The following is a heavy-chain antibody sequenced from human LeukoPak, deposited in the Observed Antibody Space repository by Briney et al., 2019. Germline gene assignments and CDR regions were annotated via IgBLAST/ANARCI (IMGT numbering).Heavy chain of an antibody. CDR1: GGSISSYQ. J-gene: IGHJ6*03. CDR2: IYYSGST. D-gene: IGHD2-15*01. Sequence: SETLSLTCTVSGGSISSYQWNWIRQPPGKGLEWIGYIYYSGSTNYNPSLKSRVNISLDTSKNQFSLKLNSVTAADTAVYYCARDGCGGSCFHYYYYYMDVWGKGTTVTISS. CDR3: ARDGCGGSCFHYYYYYMDV. V-gene: IGHV4-59*01.